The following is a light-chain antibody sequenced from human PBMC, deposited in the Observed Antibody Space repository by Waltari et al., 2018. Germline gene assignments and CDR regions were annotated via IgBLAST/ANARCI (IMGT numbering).Light chain of an antibody. V-gene: IGLV2-14*01. CDR1: SSDVGAYNY. Sequence: QSALTQPASVSGSPGQSITISCTGTSSDVGAYNYVSWYQHHPGKAPKVMIYEVGNRPSGVSNRFSGAKSANTASLTISGLQAEDEADYYCSSYTTSSTLGVFGGGTKLTVL. CDR2: EVG. CDR3: SSYTTSSTLGV. J-gene: IGLJ3*02.